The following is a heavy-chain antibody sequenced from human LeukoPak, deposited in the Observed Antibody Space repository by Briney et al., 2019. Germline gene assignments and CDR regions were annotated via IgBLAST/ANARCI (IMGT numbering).Heavy chain of an antibody. D-gene: IGHD3-10*01. Sequence: SETLSLTCTVSGGSLSNHYWSWVRLPPGKALERIGYISDSGATLSNPSLESRVTISVDRSNNQFSLKLSSVTAADTAIYYCARDTYYTSGTYYIDYFDSWGQGTLVTVSS. CDR1: GGSLSNHY. CDR2: ISDSGAT. J-gene: IGHJ4*02. V-gene: IGHV4-59*11. CDR3: ARDTYYTSGTYYIDYFDS.